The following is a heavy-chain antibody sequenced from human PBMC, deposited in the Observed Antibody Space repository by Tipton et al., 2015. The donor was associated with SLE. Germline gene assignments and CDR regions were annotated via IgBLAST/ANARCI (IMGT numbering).Heavy chain of an antibody. V-gene: IGHV3-23*01. CDR1: GFTFSSYA. J-gene: IGHJ4*02. CDR3: AKFEKTTDFYLDS. Sequence: SLRLSCATSGFTFSSYALSCVRRAPGKGLEWVSVISGGGGSTYYADFVKGRFSITIDKSKKTLFLQMNSLRVDDTATYYCAKFEKTTDFYLDSWGQGTLVSVSS. D-gene: IGHD1/OR15-1a*01. CDR2: ISGGGGST.